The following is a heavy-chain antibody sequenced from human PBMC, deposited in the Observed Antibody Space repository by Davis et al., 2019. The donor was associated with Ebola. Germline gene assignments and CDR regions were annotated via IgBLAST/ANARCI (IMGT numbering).Heavy chain of an antibody. CDR2: IYNNGHT. D-gene: IGHD2-2*03. J-gene: IGHJ4*02. V-gene: IGHV3-53*01. CDR3: TRAPSASDGYDS. Sequence: GGSLRLSCAAPGFSVSSNYMSWVRLAPGKGLEWISVIYNNGHTHYADSVKGRFTTFRDESNNMLYLDMNSLRVEDTATYFCTRAPSASDGYDSWGQGTLVTVSS. CDR1: GFSVSSNY.